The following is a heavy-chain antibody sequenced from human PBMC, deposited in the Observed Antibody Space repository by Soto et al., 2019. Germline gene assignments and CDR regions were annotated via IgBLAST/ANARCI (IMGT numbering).Heavy chain of an antibody. CDR1: GYSFTTYW. Sequence: EVQLVQSGAEVKKPGESLRISCKGSGYSFTTYWISGVAKMPGKAWGWMGRIDPSDSYTNYSPSFQGHVTISADKSISTAYLQWSSLKASDTAMYYCARLQAAAGDNDLTFDYWGQGTLVTVSS. CDR2: IDPSDSYT. J-gene: IGHJ4*02. V-gene: IGHV5-10-1*01. CDR3: ARLQAAAGDNDLTFDY. D-gene: IGHD6-13*01.